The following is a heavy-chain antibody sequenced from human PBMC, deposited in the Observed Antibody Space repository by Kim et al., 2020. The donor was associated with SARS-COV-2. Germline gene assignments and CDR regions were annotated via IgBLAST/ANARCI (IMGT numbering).Heavy chain of an antibody. J-gene: IGHJ4*02. Sequence: YADSVKGRFTISRDNSKNTLYLQMNSLRAEDTAVYYCAKSSQPYYYWFDYWGPGTLLTVSS. CDR3: AKSSQPYYYWFDY. V-gene: IGHV3-23*01. D-gene: IGHD3-22*01.